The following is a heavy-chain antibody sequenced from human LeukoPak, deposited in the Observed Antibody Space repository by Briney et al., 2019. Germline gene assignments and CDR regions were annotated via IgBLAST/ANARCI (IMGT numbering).Heavy chain of an antibody. D-gene: IGHD3-10*01. CDR2: IIPIFGTA. V-gene: IGHV1-69*13. J-gene: IGHJ5*02. CDR1: GGTFSSYA. Sequence: SVKVSCKASGGTFSSYAISWVRQAPGQGLEWMGGIIPIFGTANYAQKFQGRVTITADESTSTAYMELSSLRSEDTAVYYCARAQYYYGSENCFDPWGQGTLVTVSS. CDR3: ARAQYYYGSENCFDP.